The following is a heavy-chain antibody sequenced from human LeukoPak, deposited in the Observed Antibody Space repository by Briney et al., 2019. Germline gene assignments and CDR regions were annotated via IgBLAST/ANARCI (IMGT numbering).Heavy chain of an antibody. V-gene: IGHV3-30*18. D-gene: IGHD3-3*01. CDR1: GFTFSSYG. CDR3: AKEGIFGVVRSYMDV. Sequence: PGGSLRLSCAASGFTFSSYGMHWVRQAPGKGLEWVAVISYDGSNKYYADSVKGRFTISRDNSKNTLYLQMNSLRAEDTAVCYCAKEGIFGVVRSYMDVWGKGTTVTVSS. CDR2: ISYDGSNK. J-gene: IGHJ6*03.